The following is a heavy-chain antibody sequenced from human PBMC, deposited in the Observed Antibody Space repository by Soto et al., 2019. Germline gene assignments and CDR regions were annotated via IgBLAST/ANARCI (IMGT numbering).Heavy chain of an antibody. D-gene: IGHD1-26*01. J-gene: IGHJ5*02. CDR2: IIPILGIA. CDR3: ARHSGERWFDP. Sequence: SVKVSCKASGYTFTRYVMHWVRQAPGQRLEWMGWIIPILGIANYAQKFQGRVTITADKSTSTAYMELSSLRSEDTAVYYCARHSGERWFDPWGQGTLVTVSS. CDR1: GYTFTRYV. V-gene: IGHV1-69*10.